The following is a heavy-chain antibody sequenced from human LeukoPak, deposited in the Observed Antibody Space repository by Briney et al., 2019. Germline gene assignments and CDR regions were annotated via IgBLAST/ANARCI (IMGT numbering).Heavy chain of an antibody. CDR2: IRSRAYGWTT. Sequence: GGSLRLSCTASEFTFGDHAMSWVRQAPGKGLEGVGFIRSRAYGWTTEYAPAVKGRFLISRDDSKSIAYLHMNSLKTEDTAVYYCARGPIQQWLYNGMDVWGQGTTVSVSS. D-gene: IGHD5-18*01. CDR1: EFTFGDHA. CDR3: ARGPIQQWLYNGMDV. J-gene: IGHJ6*02. V-gene: IGHV3-49*04.